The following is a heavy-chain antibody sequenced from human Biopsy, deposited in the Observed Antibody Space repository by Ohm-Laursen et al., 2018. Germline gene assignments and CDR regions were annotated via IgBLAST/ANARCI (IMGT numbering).Heavy chain of an antibody. J-gene: IGHJ2*01. CDR3: ARDRGFYSDRTVPGYFDL. CDR1: GDSISSYY. CDR2: VSYTGST. Sequence: SDTLSLTCTVSGDSISSYYWSWIRQPPGKGLEWIGYVSYTGSTDYNPSLQSRVTISVDTSKNHFSLRLRSVTPADTAMYYCARDRGFYSDRTVPGYFDLWGRGPLVTVSS. V-gene: IGHV4-59*01. D-gene: IGHD3-22*01.